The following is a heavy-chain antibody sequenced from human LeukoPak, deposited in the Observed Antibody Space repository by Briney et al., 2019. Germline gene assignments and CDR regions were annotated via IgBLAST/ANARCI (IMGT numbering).Heavy chain of an antibody. CDR3: AKDRGYSYGGVSYYFDY. Sequence: GGSLRLSCTASGFTFSSYTMSWVRQAPGEGLEWDSAISGSGGSTYYADSVKGRFTISRDNSKNTLYLQMNSLRAEDTAVYYCAKDRGYSYGGVSYYFDYWGQGTLVTVSS. CDR1: GFTFSSYT. V-gene: IGHV3-23*01. D-gene: IGHD5-18*01. CDR2: ISGSGGST. J-gene: IGHJ4*02.